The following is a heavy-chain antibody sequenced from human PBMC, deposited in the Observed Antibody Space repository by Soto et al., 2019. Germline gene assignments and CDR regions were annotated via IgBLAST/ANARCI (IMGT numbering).Heavy chain of an antibody. V-gene: IGHV4-59*08. CDR2: IYYSGST. J-gene: IGHJ4*02. CDR3: ARKVTTIYHYFDY. CDR1: GGSXTSYY. Sequence: SDTLSLTCTVSGGSXTSYYWSWIRQPPGKGLEWIGFIYYSGSTSYNPSLKSRVSISVDTSKNQFSLKLSSVTAADRAVYYCARKVTTIYHYFDYWRQGALVTVSS. D-gene: IGHD5-12*01.